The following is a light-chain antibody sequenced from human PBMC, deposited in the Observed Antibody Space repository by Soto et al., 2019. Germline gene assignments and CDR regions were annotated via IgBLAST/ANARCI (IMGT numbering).Light chain of an antibody. J-gene: IGKJ1*01. CDR3: QQYNDNWT. CDR2: KAS. Sequence: DIQMTQSPSTLSASVGDRVTITCRASQSISSWLAWYQQKPGTAPNLLIYKASTLQSGVPSRFRGSGSGTEFTLTISSLKPDDSATYYCQQYNDNWTFGQGTKVEIK. V-gene: IGKV1-5*03. CDR1: QSISSW.